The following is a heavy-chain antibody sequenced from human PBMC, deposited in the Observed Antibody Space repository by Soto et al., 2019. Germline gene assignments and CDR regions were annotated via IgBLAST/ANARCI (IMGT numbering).Heavy chain of an antibody. CDR2: IYYSGST. CDR3: ARQGIAAAGTFDY. J-gene: IGHJ4*02. CDR1: GGSISSYY. V-gene: IGHV4-59*08. D-gene: IGHD6-13*01. Sequence: SETLSLTCTVSGGSISSYYWSWIRQPPGKGLEWIGYIYYSGSTNYNPSLKSRVTISVDTSKNQFSLKLSSVTAADTAVYYCARQGIAAAGTFDYWGQGTLVTVS.